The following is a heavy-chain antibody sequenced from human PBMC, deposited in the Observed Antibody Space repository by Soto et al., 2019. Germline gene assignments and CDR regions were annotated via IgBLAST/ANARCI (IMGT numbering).Heavy chain of an antibody. D-gene: IGHD1-7*01. J-gene: IGHJ4*02. CDR1: GFTFSDYG. Sequence: QPGGSLRLSCVASGFTFSDYGIHWVRQAPDKGLEWVAVVWFDGSIQYYGDSVKGRFTISRGNSNNTVDLQMNNLRAEDTAVYYCARVDFGGNSYYFDYWGQGTPVTVSS. V-gene: IGHV3-33*01. CDR2: VWFDGSIQ. CDR3: ARVDFGGNSYYFDY.